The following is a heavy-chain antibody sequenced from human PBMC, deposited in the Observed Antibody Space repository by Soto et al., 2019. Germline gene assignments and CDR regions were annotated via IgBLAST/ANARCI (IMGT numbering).Heavy chain of an antibody. J-gene: IGHJ4*02. CDR1: GFTFSSYG. V-gene: IGHV3-33*01. Sequence: GGSLRLSCAAAGFTFSSYGMHWVRQAPGKGLEWVAVISYDGSHKYYADSVKGRFTISRDNSKNTLYLQMNSLRAEDTAVYYCARDLVAGYNLDYWGQGTLVTVSS. D-gene: IGHD6-19*01. CDR2: ISYDGSHK. CDR3: ARDLVAGYNLDY.